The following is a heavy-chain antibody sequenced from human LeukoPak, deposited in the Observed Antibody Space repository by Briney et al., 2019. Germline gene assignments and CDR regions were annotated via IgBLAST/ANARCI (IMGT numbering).Heavy chain of an antibody. CDR3: ARAGPTAMVSS. CDR1: GDSISNYC. V-gene: IGHV4-59*08. CDR2: IHYSGST. D-gene: IGHD5-18*01. J-gene: IGHJ4*02. Sequence: SETLSLTCTVSGDSISNYCWSWVRQPPGKGLEWIGYIHYSGSTNYNPSLKSRVTISVDTSKNQFSLKLSSVTAADTAVYYCARAGPTAMVSSWGQGTLVTVSS.